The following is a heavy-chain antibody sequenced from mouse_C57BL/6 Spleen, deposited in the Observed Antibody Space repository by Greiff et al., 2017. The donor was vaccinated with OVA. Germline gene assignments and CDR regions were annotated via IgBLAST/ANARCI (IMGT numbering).Heavy chain of an antibody. V-gene: IGHV1-69*01. Sequence: VQLQQPGAELVMPGASVKLSCTASGFTFTSYWMHWVKQRPGQGLEWIGEIDPSDGYTNYNPKFKGKSTLTVDKSSSTAYMQLSSLTSEDSAVYYWARADSGYIDYWGQGTTLTVSS. CDR2: IDPSDGYT. J-gene: IGHJ2*01. D-gene: IGHD3-2*02. CDR1: GFTFTSYW. CDR3: ARADSGYIDY.